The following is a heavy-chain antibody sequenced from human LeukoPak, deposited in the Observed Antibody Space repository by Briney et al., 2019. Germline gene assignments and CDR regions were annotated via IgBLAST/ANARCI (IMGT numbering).Heavy chain of an antibody. V-gene: IGHV4-59*01. CDR1: GGSISTYY. CDR2: IFHSGAT. Sequence: SGTLSLTCTVSGGSISTYYWSWIRQPPGKGLERIGYIFHSGATNYSPSLRSRVTMSVDTSKNQFSLRLRSVTAADTAVYFCARDASLGPFDSWGQGIQVTVSS. CDR3: ARDASLGPFDS. D-gene: IGHD3-3*02. J-gene: IGHJ4*02.